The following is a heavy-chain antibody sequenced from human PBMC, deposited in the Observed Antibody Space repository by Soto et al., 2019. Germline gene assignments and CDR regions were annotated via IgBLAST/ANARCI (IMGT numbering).Heavy chain of an antibody. V-gene: IGHV1-3*01. CDR2: INAGNGNT. D-gene: IGHD3-22*01. CDR1: GYTFTSYA. Sequence: QVQLVQSGAEVKKPGASVKVSCKASGYTFTSYAMHWVRQAPGQSLEWMGWINAGNGNTKYSQKFQGRVTITRDTSASTAYMELSSLRAEDTAVYYCARGDYYDIHDYWGQGTLVTVSS. J-gene: IGHJ4*02. CDR3: ARGDYYDIHDY.